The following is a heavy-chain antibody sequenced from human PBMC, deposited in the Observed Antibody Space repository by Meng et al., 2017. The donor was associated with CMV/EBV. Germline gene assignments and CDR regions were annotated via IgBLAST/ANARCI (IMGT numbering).Heavy chain of an antibody. D-gene: IGHD6-19*01. CDR2: IYYSGST. J-gene: IGHJ4*02. V-gene: IGHV4-39*07. Sequence: QLQLQEAGPGRVKLSETLALTCSVSGGSISSSSYYWCWIRQPPGKGLEWIGSIYYSGSTYYNPSLKSRVTISVDTSKNQFSLKLSSVTAADTAVYYCARDSAVAGVVDYWGQGTLVTVSS. CDR3: ARDSAVAGVVDY. CDR1: GGSISSSSYY.